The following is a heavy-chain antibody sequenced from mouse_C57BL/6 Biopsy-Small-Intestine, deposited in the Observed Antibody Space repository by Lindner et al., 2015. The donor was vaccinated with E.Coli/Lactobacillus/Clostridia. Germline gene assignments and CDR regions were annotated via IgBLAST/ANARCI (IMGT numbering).Heavy chain of an antibody. CDR3: VRGGYGSSRDY. Sequence: VQLQESGAELVKPGASVKISCKVSGYAFSSYWMNWVKQRPGKGLEWIGEIYPGDGDTNYNGKFKGKATLTADKSSSTAYIQFSSLTSEDSAVYFCVRGGYGSSRDYWGQGTTLTVSS. J-gene: IGHJ2*01. CDR1: GYAFSSYW. CDR2: IYPGDGDT. D-gene: IGHD1-1*01. V-gene: IGHV1-80*01.